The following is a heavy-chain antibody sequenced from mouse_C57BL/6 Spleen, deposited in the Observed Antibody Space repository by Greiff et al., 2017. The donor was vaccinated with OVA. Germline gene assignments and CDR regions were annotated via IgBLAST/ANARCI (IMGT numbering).Heavy chain of an antibody. Sequence: EVKLMESGGGLVKPGGSLKLSCAASGFTFSSYTMSWVRQTPEKRLEWVATISGGGGNTYYPDSVKGRFTISRDNAKNTLYLQMSSLRSEDTALYYCARGQVFYGSSYGYFDVWGTGTTVTVSS. CDR3: ARGQVFYGSSYGYFDV. V-gene: IGHV5-9*01. CDR2: ISGGGGNT. CDR1: GFTFSSYT. J-gene: IGHJ1*03. D-gene: IGHD1-1*01.